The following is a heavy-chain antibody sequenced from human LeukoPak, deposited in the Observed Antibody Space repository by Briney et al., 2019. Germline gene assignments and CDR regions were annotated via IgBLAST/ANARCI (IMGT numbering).Heavy chain of an antibody. CDR1: GYTFTSYY. Sequence: ASVKVSCKASGYTFTSYYMHWVRQAPGQGLEWMGIINPSGGSTSYAQKFQGRVTMTRDMSTSTVYMELSSLRSEDTAVYYCARAGYYYDSSGYGEDNWFDPWGQGTLVTVSS. CDR2: INPSGGST. V-gene: IGHV1-46*01. D-gene: IGHD3-22*01. J-gene: IGHJ5*02. CDR3: ARAGYYYDSSGYGEDNWFDP.